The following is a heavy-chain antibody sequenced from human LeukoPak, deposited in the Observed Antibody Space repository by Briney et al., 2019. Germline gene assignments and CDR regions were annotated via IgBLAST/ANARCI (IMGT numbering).Heavy chain of an antibody. V-gene: IGHV3-23*01. Sequence: GGSLRLSCAASGFTFSDYAMSWVRQAPGKGLEWLSVISGGSSGSTYYADSVKGRFTISRDNSKNTLYLQMNSLRAADTAVYYCARDKGTSYLSSFDYWGQGTLVTVSS. J-gene: IGHJ4*02. CDR2: ISGGSSGST. CDR1: GFTFSDYA. D-gene: IGHD6-6*01. CDR3: ARDKGTSYLSSFDY.